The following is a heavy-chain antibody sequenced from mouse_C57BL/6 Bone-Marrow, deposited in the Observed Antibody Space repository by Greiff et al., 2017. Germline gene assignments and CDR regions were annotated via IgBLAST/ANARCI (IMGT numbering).Heavy chain of an antibody. V-gene: IGHV5-12*01. CDR1: GFTFSDYY. CDR2: ISNGGGST. CDR3: ARQTGKRPFDY. D-gene: IGHD4-1*01. J-gene: IGHJ2*01. Sequence: EVKLMESGGGLVQPGGSLKLSCAASGFTFSDYYMYWVRQTPEKRLEWVAYISNGGGSTYYPDTVKGRFTISRDNAKNTLYLQMSRLKSEDTAMYYCARQTGKRPFDYWGQGTTLTVSS.